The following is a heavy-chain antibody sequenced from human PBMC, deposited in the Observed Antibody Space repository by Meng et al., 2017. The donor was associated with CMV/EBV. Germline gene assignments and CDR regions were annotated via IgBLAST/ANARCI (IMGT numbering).Heavy chain of an antibody. CDR2: INRGDSVI. Sequence: GESLKISCSSSTFTLSNHDMNWVRQAPGKGLEWLSHINRGDSVIAYADSVRGRFTISRDIAKNSLYLQMNSLRAEDTALYYCARGRTTVTTQTGNDYWGQGTLVTVSS. V-gene: IGHV3-48*03. J-gene: IGHJ4*02. CDR3: ARGRTTVTTQTGNDY. CDR1: TFTLSNHD. D-gene: IGHD4-17*01.